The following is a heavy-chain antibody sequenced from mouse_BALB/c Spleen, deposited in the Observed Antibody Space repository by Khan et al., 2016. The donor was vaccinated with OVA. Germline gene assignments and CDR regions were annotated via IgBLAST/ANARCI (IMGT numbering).Heavy chain of an antibody. J-gene: IGHJ2*01. Sequence: EVQLQESGPGLVKPSQSLSLTCTVTGYSITSDYAWNWIRQFPGNKLEWMGFISYSGNTKYNPSLKSRISVTRDPSKNQFFLQLNSVTSEDTATYYCARGYGGDFDYWGQGTTLTVSS. D-gene: IGHD2-10*02. CDR2: ISYSGNT. CDR3: ARGYGGDFDY. CDR1: GYSITSDYA. V-gene: IGHV3-2*02.